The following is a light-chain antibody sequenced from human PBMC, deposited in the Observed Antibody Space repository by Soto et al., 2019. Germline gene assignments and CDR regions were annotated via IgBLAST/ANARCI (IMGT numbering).Light chain of an antibody. CDR3: QSYDSSLRVL. CDR1: SSNIGAGYD. J-gene: IGLJ2*01. CDR2: GNS. V-gene: IGLV1-40*01. Sequence: QAVVTQPPSVSGAPGQRVTFSCTGSSSNIGAGYDVHWYQQLPGTAPKLLIYGNSNRPSGVPERFSGSKSGTSASLAITGLQAEDEADYYCQSYDSSLRVLFGGGTKLTVL.